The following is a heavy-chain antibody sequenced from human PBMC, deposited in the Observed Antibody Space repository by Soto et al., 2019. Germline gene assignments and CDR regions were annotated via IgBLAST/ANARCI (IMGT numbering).Heavy chain of an antibody. D-gene: IGHD4-4*01. CDR2: IYHSGST. CDR3: ARETSNPKMTFDY. V-gene: IGHV4-4*02. CDR1: SGSISSSNW. J-gene: IGHJ4*02. Sequence: PSETLSLTCAVSSGSISSSNWWSWVRQPPGKGLEWIGEIYHSGSTNYNPSLKSRVTISVDKSKNQFSLKLSSVTAADTAVYYCARETSNPKMTFDYWGQGTLVTVSS.